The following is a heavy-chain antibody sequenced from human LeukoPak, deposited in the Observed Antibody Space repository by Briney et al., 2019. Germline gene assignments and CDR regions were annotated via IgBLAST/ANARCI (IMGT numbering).Heavy chain of an antibody. CDR3: AREFGGYYYDSSGWFDY. V-gene: IGHV1-69*01. J-gene: IGHJ4*02. CDR2: IIPIFGTA. CDR1: GGTFSSYA. D-gene: IGHD3-22*01. Sequence: SVKVSCTASGGTFSSYAISWVRQAPGQGLEWMGGIIPIFGTANYAQKFQGRVTITADESTSTAYMELSSLRSEDTAVYYCAREFGGYYYDSSGWFDYWGQGTLVTVSS.